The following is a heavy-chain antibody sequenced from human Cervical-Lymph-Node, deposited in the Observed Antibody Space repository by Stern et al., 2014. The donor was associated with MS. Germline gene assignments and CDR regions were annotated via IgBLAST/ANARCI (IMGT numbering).Heavy chain of an antibody. D-gene: IGHD1-26*01. CDR2: IHDSGST. J-gene: IGHJ5*02. CDR1: GGSISSSGYY. Sequence: VQLVESGPGLVKPSQTLSLTCTVSGGSISSSGYYWSWIRQPADKGLEWIGRIHDSGSTYYNPSLKSRVTLSMDPAKTQFPLKLPSVTAADTAVYYCATTRWDLFTWNWFDPWGQGTLVTVSS. V-gene: IGHV4-61*02. CDR3: ATTRWDLFTWNWFDP.